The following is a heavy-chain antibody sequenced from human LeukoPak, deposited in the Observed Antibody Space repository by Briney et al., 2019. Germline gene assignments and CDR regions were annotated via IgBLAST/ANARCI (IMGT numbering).Heavy chain of an antibody. V-gene: IGHV3-7*01. Sequence: PGGSLRLSCAASGFTLSSYWMSWVRQAPGKGLEWVANIKQDGSEKYYVDSVKGRFTISRDNAKNSLYLQMNSLRAEDTAVYSCARKTPFYYYYMDVWGKGTTVTVSS. CDR3: ARKTPFYYYYMDV. J-gene: IGHJ6*03. CDR2: IKQDGSEK. CDR1: GFTLSSYW.